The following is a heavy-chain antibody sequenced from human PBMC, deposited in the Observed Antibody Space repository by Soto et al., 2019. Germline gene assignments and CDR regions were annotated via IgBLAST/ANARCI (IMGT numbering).Heavy chain of an antibody. J-gene: IGHJ6*02. Sequence: GGSLRLSCAASGFTFSSYAMHWVRQAPGKGLEWVAVISYDGSNKYCADSVKGRCTISRDNSKNTRYLQMNSLRAEDTAVYYCARDRVSCSWYNYYYGMDVWGQGTTVTVSS. V-gene: IGHV3-30*04. CDR1: GFTFSSYA. CDR3: ARDRVSCSWYNYYYGMDV. CDR2: ISYDGSNK. D-gene: IGHD6-13*01.